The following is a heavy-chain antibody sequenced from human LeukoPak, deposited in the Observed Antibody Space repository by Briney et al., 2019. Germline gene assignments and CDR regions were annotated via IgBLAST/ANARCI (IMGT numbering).Heavy chain of an antibody. Sequence: GASVKVSCKASGYTFTSYGISWVRQAPGQGLEWMGWISAYNGNTNYAQKLQGRVTMTTDTSTSTAYMELRSLRAEDTAVYYCARDSSVVSWFGDGGAFDIWGQGTMVTVSS. V-gene: IGHV1-18*01. CDR2: ISAYNGNT. CDR1: GYTFTSYG. CDR3: ARDSSVVSWFGDGGAFDI. J-gene: IGHJ3*02. D-gene: IGHD3-10*01.